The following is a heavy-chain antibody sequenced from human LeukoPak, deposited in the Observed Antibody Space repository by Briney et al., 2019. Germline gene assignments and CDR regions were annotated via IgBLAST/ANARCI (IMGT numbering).Heavy chain of an antibody. V-gene: IGHV3-43*02. CDR3: AKDIGILTGKIPDY. CDR2: ISGDGGST. J-gene: IGHJ4*02. D-gene: IGHD3-9*01. Sequence: GGSLRLSCAASGFTFDDYAMHWVRQAPGKGLEWVSLISGDGGSTYYADSVKGRFTISRDNSKNSPYLQMNSLRTEDTALYYCAKDIGILTGKIPDYWGQGTLVTVSS. CDR1: GFTFDDYA.